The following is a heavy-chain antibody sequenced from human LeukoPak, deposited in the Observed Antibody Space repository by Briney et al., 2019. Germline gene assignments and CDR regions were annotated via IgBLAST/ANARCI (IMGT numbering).Heavy chain of an antibody. CDR2: VAYTGST. J-gene: IGHJ4*02. CDR1: GGSITSGEHY. V-gene: IGHV4-30-4*01. CDR3: ARDHYDSSGYFLGNDY. Sequence: SETLSLTCAVSGGSITSGEHYCSWIRQPPGKGLEWIGYVAYTGSTNYNPSLSSRVTMSVDTSRNQFSLKLSSVTAADTAVYYCARDHYDSSGYFLGNDYWGQGILVTVSS. D-gene: IGHD3-22*01.